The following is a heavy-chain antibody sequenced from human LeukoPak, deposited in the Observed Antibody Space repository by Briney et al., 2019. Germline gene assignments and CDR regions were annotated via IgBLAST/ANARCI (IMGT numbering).Heavy chain of an antibody. J-gene: IGHJ6*03. Sequence: GGSLRLSCAASGFTFSSYGMHWVRQAPGKGLEWVAVIWYGGSNKYYADSVKGRFTISRDNSKNTLYLQMNSLRAEDTAVYYCAKEGVPLTDYYYYMDVWGKGTTVTVSS. V-gene: IGHV3-30*02. CDR2: IWYGGSNK. D-gene: IGHD4/OR15-4a*01. CDR1: GFTFSSYG. CDR3: AKEGVPLTDYYYYMDV.